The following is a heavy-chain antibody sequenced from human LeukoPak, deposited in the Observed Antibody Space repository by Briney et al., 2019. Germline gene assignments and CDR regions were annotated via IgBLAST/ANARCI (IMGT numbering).Heavy chain of an antibody. Sequence: PGGSLRLFCAASGFAFGTFAMSWVRQAPGRGLDWVSSISGSGGSTYYADSVKGRFTISRDSSKNTLYLQMNSLRAENTAVYYCAKGVGTNKGGYYFDYWGQGTPVTVSS. J-gene: IGHJ4*02. V-gene: IGHV3-23*01. D-gene: IGHD1-26*01. CDR2: ISGSGGST. CDR3: AKGVGTNKGGYYFDY. CDR1: GFAFGTFA.